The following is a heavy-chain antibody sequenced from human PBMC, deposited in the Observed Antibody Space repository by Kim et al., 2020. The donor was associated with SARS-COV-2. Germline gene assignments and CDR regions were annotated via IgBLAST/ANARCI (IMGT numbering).Heavy chain of an antibody. CDR2: ISGSGGST. D-gene: IGHD3-16*01. J-gene: IGHJ3*02. CDR1: GFTFSSYA. V-gene: IGHV3-23*01. CDR3: AKDFMITFGGVMGAFDI. Sequence: GGSLRLSCAASGFTFSSYAMSWVRQAPGKGLEWVSAISGSGGSTYYADSVKGRFTISRDNSKNTLYLQMNSLRAEDTAVYYCAKDFMITFGGVMGAFDIWGQGTMVTVSS.